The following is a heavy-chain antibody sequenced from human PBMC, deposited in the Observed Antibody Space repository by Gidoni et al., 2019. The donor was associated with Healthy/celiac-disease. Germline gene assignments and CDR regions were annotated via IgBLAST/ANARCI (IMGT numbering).Heavy chain of an antibody. CDR2: IYSGGST. D-gene: IGHD2-2*01. CDR1: GFTVSSNY. J-gene: IGHJ6*02. Sequence: EVQLVESGGGLVQPGGSLRLSCAASGFTVSSNYISWVRQAPGKGLEWVSVIYSGGSTYNADSVKGRFTISRDNSKNTLYLQMNSLRAEDTAVYYCARDLGYCSSTSCYSHYGMDVWGQGTTVTVSS. V-gene: IGHV3-66*02. CDR3: ARDLGYCSSTSCYSHYGMDV.